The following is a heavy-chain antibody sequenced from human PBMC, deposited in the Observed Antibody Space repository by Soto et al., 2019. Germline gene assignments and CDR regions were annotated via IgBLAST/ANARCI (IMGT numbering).Heavy chain of an antibody. CDR3: ARGSGLYGLVIPFDY. CDR2: IYYSGST. J-gene: IGHJ4*02. D-gene: IGHD3-10*01. CDR1: GGSISSGDYY. Sequence: PSETLSLTCTVSGGSISSGDYYWSWIRQPPGKGLEWIGYIYYSGSTYYNPSLKSRVTISVDTSKNQFPLKLSSVTAADTAVYYCARGSGLYGLVIPFDYWGQGTMVTGSS. V-gene: IGHV4-30-4*01.